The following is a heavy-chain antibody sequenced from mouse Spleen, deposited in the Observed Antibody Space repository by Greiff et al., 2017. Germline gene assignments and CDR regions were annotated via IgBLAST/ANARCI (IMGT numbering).Heavy chain of an antibody. D-gene: IGHD2-2*01. CDR2: IDPETGGT. CDR1: GYTFTDYE. Sequence: QVQLQQSGAELVRPGASVTLSCKASGYTFTDYEMHWVKQTPVHGLEWIGAIDPETGGTAYNQKFKGKAILTADKSSSTAYMELRSLTSEDSAVYYCTRGYYGYPWFAYWGQGTLVTVSA. J-gene: IGHJ3*01. V-gene: IGHV1-15*01. CDR3: TRGYYGYPWFAY.